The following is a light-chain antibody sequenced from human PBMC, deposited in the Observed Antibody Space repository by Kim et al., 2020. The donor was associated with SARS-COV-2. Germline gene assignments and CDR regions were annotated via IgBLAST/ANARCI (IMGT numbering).Light chain of an antibody. CDR3: NSRDSSGNHPWV. V-gene: IGLV3-19*01. CDR1: SLRSYY. J-gene: IGLJ3*02. Sequence: LGQRVRITCQEDSLRSYYASWYQQKPGQAPVLVIYGKNNRPSGIPDRFSGSSSGNTASLTITGAQAEDEADYYCNSRDSSGNHPWVFGGGTQLTVL. CDR2: GKN.